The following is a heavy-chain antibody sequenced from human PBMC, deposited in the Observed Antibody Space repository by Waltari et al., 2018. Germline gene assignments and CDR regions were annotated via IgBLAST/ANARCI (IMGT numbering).Heavy chain of an antibody. J-gene: IGHJ4*02. CDR3: VKGLTP. V-gene: IGHV3-66*02. CDR1: GFTVSDNY. Sequence: EVQLVESGGGLVQPGGSLTISCAASGFTVSDNYMTWVRQAPGKGLEWVSRIYVGGSTHYADSAKGRFTVSRDNSRNTMHLLMNSLRPEDTAVYYCVKGLTPWGQGTLVTVSS. CDR2: IYVGGST.